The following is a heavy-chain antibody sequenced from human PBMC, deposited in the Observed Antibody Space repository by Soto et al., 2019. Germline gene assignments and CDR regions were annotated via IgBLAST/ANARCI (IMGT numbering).Heavy chain of an antibody. CDR3: TTDGLPGPWGLNNRFDP. V-gene: IGHV3-23*01. CDR2: ISGSGGST. D-gene: IGHD2-21*02. CDR1: GFTFSSYA. J-gene: IGHJ5*02. Sequence: EVQLLESGGGLVQPGGSLRLSCAASGFTFSSYAMSWVRQAPGKGLEWVSAISGSGGSTYYADSVKGRFTISRDNSKNTLYLQMNSLRAEDKAVYHCTTDGLPGPWGLNNRFDPWGQGTLVTVSS.